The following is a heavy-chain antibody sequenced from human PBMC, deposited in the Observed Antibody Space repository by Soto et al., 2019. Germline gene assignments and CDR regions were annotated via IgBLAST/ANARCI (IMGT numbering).Heavy chain of an antibody. D-gene: IGHD3-10*01. V-gene: IGHV4-31*11. Sequence: QVQLQESGPGLVKPSQTLSLTCAVSGASISSGDYYWSWIRQHPGKGLEWIGYIYYNGRAYYNPPLNSRVTMSSDTSKNQFSLKLSSVTAADTAVYYCARRGAGSGSFDYWGQGALVTVSS. CDR2: IYYNGRA. CDR1: GASISSGDYY. J-gene: IGHJ4*02. CDR3: ARRGAGSGSFDY.